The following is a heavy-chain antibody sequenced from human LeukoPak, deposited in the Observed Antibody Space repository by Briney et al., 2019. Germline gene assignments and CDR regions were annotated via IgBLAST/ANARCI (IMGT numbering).Heavy chain of an antibody. CDR3: ARSGGTILRHPTDY. CDR1: GGSISSYY. CDR2: IYYSGST. J-gene: IGHJ4*02. Sequence: SETLSLTCTVSGGSISSYYWSWIRQPPGKGLEWIGYIYYSGSTNYNPSLKSRVTISVDTSKKQFSLKLSSVTAADTAVYYCARSGGTILRHPTDYWGQGTLVTVSS. D-gene: IGHD3-3*01. V-gene: IGHV4-59*01.